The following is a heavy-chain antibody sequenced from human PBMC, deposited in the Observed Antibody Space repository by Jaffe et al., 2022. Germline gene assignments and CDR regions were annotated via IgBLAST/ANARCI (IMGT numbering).Heavy chain of an antibody. CDR1: GYSISSGYY. V-gene: IGHV4-38-2*01. Sequence: QVQLQESGPGLVKPSETLSLTCAVSGYSISSGYYWGWIRQPPGKGLEWIGSIYHSGSTYYNPSLKSRVTISVDTSKNQFSLKLSSVTAADTAVYYCARTPFDAFDYWGQGTLVTVSS. CDR3: ARTPFDAFDY. D-gene: IGHD3-9*01. CDR2: IYHSGST. J-gene: IGHJ4*02.